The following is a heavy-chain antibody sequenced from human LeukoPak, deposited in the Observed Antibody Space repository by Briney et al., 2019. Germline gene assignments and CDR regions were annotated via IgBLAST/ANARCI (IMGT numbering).Heavy chain of an antibody. Sequence: SETLSLTCAVYGGSFSGYYWGWIRQPPGKGLEWIGEINHSGSTNYNPSLKSRVTISVDTSKNQFSPKLSSVTAADTAVYYCARGGYFDYWGQGTLVTVSS. CDR2: INHSGST. J-gene: IGHJ4*02. V-gene: IGHV4-34*01. CDR3: ARGGYFDY. CDR1: GGSFSGYY.